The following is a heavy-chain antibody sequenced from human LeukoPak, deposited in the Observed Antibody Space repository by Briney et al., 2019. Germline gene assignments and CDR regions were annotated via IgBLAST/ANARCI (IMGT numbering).Heavy chain of an antibody. D-gene: IGHD2-15*01. Sequence: PGGSLRLSCAASGFTVSSNYMSWVRQAPGKGLECVSVIYSGGSTYYADSVKGRFTISRDNSKNTLYLQMNSLRAEDTAVYYCARDVDCSGGSCYGMDVWGQGTTVTVSS. J-gene: IGHJ6*02. CDR2: IYSGGST. CDR3: ARDVDCSGGSCYGMDV. V-gene: IGHV3-53*01. CDR1: GFTVSSNY.